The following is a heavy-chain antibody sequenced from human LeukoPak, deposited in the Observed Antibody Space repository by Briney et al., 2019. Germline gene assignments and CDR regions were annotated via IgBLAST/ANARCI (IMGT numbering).Heavy chain of an antibody. CDR1: GGSISSYY. J-gene: IGHJ4*02. D-gene: IGHD3-3*01. V-gene: IGHV4-59*08. CDR2: IYYSGST. Sequence: SETLSLTCTVSGGSISSYYWSWIRQPPGKGLEWIGYIYYSGSTNYNPSLTSRFTISVDTSKNQFSLKLRSVTAADTAVYYCARWARSTIFGVPSFDYWGQGTLVTVSS. CDR3: ARWARSTIFGVPSFDY.